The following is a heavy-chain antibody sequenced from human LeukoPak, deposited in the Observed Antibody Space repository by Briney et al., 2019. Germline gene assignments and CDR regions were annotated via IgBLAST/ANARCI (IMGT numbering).Heavy chain of an antibody. CDR1: GFTFSNAW. D-gene: IGHD5-24*01. V-gene: IGHV3-15*07. Sequence: GGSLRLSCAASGFTFSNAWMNWVRQAPGKGLEWVGRIKSKTDGGTTDYAAPVKGRFTISRDDSKNTLYLQMNSLKTEDTAVNYCTRGIRGGWKDPKYNFDNGGQGTVAT. CDR3: TRGIRGGWKDPKYNFDN. J-gene: IGHJ4*02. CDR2: IKSKTDGGTT.